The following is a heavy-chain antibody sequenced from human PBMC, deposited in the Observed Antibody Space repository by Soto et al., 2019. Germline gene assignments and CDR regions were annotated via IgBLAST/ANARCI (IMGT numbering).Heavy chain of an antibody. CDR2: ISYDGSNT. V-gene: IGHV3-30*18. J-gene: IGHJ4*02. CDR1: GFTFSSYG. Sequence: GGSLRLSCVASGFTFSSYGMHWVRQAPGKGLEWVAIISYDGSNTYYADPVKGRFTISRDNSKNTLYLQMNNLRAEDTAVYYCAKPPDYNWNDYWGQGTLVTVSS. CDR3: AKPPDYNWNDY. D-gene: IGHD1-20*01.